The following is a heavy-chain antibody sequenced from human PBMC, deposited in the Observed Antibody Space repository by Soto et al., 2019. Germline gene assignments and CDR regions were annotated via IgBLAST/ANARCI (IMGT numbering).Heavy chain of an antibody. D-gene: IGHD4-17*01. CDR1: GGSISSYY. CDR3: ARQAQYGDYPRDYYCYYMDV. Sequence: SETLSLTCTVSGGSISSYYWSWIRQPPGKGLEWIGYIYYSGSTNYNPSLKSRVTISVDTSKIQFSLKLSSVTAADAAVYYCARQAQYGDYPRDYYCYYMDVWGKGTTVTVSS. CDR2: IYYSGST. J-gene: IGHJ6*03. V-gene: IGHV4-59*08.